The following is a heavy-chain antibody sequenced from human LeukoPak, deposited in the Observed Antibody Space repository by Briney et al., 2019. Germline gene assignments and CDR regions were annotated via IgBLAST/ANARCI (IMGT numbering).Heavy chain of an antibody. J-gene: IGHJ4*02. CDR1: GFTFDDYG. V-gene: IGHV3-20*04. CDR2: INWSGGST. CDR3: ATDRGFASLDY. D-gene: IGHD3-3*01. Sequence: GGSLRLSCAASGFTFDDYGLSWVRQAPGKGLEWVSGINWSGGSTGYADSVKGRFTISRDNGKNSLYLQLNSLRAEDTAVYYCATDRGFASLDYWGQGTLVTVSS.